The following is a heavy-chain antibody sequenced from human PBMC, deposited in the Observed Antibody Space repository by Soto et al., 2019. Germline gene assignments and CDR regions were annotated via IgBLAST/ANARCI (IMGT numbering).Heavy chain of an antibody. CDR3: ARADYDSSGYYNFDY. V-gene: IGHV4-61*01. CDR1: GGSVSSGSYY. CDR2: IYYSGST. D-gene: IGHD3-22*01. Sequence: SETLSLTCTVSGGSVSSGSYYWSWIRQPPGKGLEWIGYIYYSGSTNYNPSLTSRVTISVDTSKNQFSLKLSSVTAADTAVYYCARADYDSSGYYNFDYWGQGTLVTVSS. J-gene: IGHJ4*02.